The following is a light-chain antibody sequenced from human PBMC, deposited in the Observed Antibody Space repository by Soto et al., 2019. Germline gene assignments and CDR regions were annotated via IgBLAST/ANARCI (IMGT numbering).Light chain of an antibody. Sequence: EIVLTQSPATLSLSPGERATLSCRASQSVSSYLAWYQQKPGQAPRLLIYDASNRATGIPARFSGSGSGTDFTLTISSRAPEDFAGDYCQQRSNWPPFTFGPGTKVDIK. CDR2: DAS. CDR3: QQRSNWPPFT. J-gene: IGKJ3*01. V-gene: IGKV3-11*01. CDR1: QSVSSY.